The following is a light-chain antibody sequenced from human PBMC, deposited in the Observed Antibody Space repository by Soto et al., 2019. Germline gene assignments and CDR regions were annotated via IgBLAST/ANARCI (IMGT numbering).Light chain of an antibody. V-gene: IGKV1-9*01. J-gene: IGKJ4*01. CDR1: QGISSY. Sequence: DIQLTQSPSFLSASVGDRVTITCRASQGISSYLVWYQQKPGKAPKLLIYAASTLQSGVPSRFSGSGSGTEFTLTISSLQPEEFATYYCQQLNSYPLTFGGGTKVEIK. CDR2: AAS. CDR3: QQLNSYPLT.